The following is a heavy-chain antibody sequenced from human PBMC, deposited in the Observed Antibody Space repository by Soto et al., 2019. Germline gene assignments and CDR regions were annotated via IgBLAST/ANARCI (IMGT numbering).Heavy chain of an antibody. Sequence: EVRMLESGGGLVQPGGSLRLSCTVSGFTFGNYGMSWVRQDPGKGLQWVSTIDTSGGNTYYADSVKGRFTISRDNSKKTLYQQLSSLRDDDTAVYYCASDYWCQGTLVTVSS. V-gene: IGHV3-23*05. CDR1: GFTFGNYG. CDR2: IDTSGGNT. J-gene: IGHJ4*02. CDR3: ASDY.